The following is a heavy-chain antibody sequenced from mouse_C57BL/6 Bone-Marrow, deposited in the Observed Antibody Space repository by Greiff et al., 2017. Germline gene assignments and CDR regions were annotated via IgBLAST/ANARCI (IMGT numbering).Heavy chain of an antibody. CDR3: ARGTTVVATLDY. CDR1: GYSITSGYY. J-gene: IGHJ2*01. D-gene: IGHD1-1*01. V-gene: IGHV3-6*01. CDR2: ISYDGSN. Sequence: EVQVVESGPGLVKPSQSLSLTCSVTGYSITSGYYWNWIRQFPGNKLEWMGYISYDGSNNYNPSLKNRISITRDTSKNQFFLKLNSVTTEDTATYYCARGTTVVATLDYWGQGTTLTVSS.